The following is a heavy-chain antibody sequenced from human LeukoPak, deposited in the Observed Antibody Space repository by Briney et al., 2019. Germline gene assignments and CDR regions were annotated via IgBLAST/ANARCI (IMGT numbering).Heavy chain of an antibody. D-gene: IGHD3-10*01. CDR3: ARDVVVRGAPYYGMDV. J-gene: IGHJ6*02. CDR1: GFTFSDYY. Sequence: GSLRLSCAASGFTFSDYYMSWIRQAPGKGLEWVSDISSSGSTIYYADSVKGRFTISRDNAKNSLYLQMNSLRAEDTAVYYCARDVVVRGAPYYGMDVWGQGTTVTVSS. CDR2: ISSSGSTI. V-gene: IGHV3-11*01.